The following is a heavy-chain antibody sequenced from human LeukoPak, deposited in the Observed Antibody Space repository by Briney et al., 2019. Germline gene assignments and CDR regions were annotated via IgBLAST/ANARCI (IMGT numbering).Heavy chain of an antibody. Sequence: GGSLRLSCAASGFTFSSYSMNWVRQAPGKGLEWVSSISSSSSYIYYADSVKGRFTISRDNAKNSLYLQMNSLRAEDTAVYYCAKVGYCSSTSCYREIGYWGQGTLVTVSS. CDR2: ISSSSSYI. CDR1: GFTFSSYS. D-gene: IGHD2-2*02. CDR3: AKVGYCSSTSCYREIGY. V-gene: IGHV3-21*01. J-gene: IGHJ4*02.